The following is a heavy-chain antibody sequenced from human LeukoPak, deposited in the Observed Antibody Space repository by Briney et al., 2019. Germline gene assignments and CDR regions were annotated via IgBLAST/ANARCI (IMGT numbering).Heavy chain of an antibody. J-gene: IGHJ5*02. Sequence: GESLKISCKGSGYSFTSYWIGWVRQMPGKGLEWMGIIYPGDSDTRYSPSFQGQVTISADKSISTAYLQWSSLKASDTAMYYCARFFHACSSTSCYYFDSWFDPWGQGTLVTVSS. D-gene: IGHD2-2*01. CDR2: IYPGDSDT. CDR3: ARFFHACSSTSCYYFDSWFDP. CDR1: GYSFTSYW. V-gene: IGHV5-51*01.